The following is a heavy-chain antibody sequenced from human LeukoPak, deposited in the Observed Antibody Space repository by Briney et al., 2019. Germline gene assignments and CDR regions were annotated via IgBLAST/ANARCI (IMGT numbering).Heavy chain of an antibody. D-gene: IGHD3-16*02. CDR1: GYSISSGYY. J-gene: IGHJ5*02. CDR2: IYHSGST. Sequence: SETLSLTCTVSGYSISSGYYWGWIRQPPGKGLEWIGSIYHSGSTYYNPSLKSRVTISVDTSKNQFSLKLSSVTAADTAVYYCARAYDYVWGSYRQAWFDPWGQGTLVTVSS. CDR3: ARAYDYVWGSYRQAWFDP. V-gene: IGHV4-38-2*02.